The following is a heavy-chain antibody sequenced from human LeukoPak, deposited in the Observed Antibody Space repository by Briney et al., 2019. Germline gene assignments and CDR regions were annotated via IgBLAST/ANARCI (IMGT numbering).Heavy chain of an antibody. V-gene: IGHV4-39*01. Sequence: SETLSLTCTVSGGSISSSSYYWGWIRQPPGKGLEWIGSIYYSGSTYYNPSLKSRVTISVDTSKNQFSLKLSSVTTADTAVYYCASVLLRLLDYWGQGTLVTVSS. CDR2: IYYSGST. CDR1: GGSISSSSYY. J-gene: IGHJ4*02. CDR3: ASVLLRLLDY. D-gene: IGHD4-17*01.